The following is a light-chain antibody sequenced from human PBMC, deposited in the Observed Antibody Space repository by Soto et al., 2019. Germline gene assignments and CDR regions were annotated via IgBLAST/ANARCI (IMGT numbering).Light chain of an antibody. J-gene: IGKJ1*01. CDR3: QQRSNWPPIT. CDR1: QSVSST. Sequence: ERVMTQSPATLSVSPGERATLSCRASQSVSSTLAWYQQKPGQAPRLPIYGASSRATGIPDRFSGSGSGTDFTLTISSLEPEDFAVYYCQQRSNWPPITFGQGTKVDIK. CDR2: GAS. V-gene: IGKV3-11*01.